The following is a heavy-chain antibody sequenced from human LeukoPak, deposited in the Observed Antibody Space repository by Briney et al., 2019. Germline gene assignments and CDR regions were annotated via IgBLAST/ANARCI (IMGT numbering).Heavy chain of an antibody. CDR2: ISPYNGNT. V-gene: IGHV1-18*01. D-gene: IGHD3-9*01. CDR1: GYTFTNYG. J-gene: IGHJ2*01. Sequence: ASVKVSCKASGYTFTNYGITWVRQAPGQGLEWMGWISPYNGNTKYAQKLQGRVTMTTDTSTSLAYMELRSLRSDDTAVYYCAREAYDILTGYRSYWYFDLWGRGTLVTVSS. CDR3: AREAYDILTGYRSYWYFDL.